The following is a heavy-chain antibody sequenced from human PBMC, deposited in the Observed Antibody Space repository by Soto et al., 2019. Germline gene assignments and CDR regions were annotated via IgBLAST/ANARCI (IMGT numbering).Heavy chain of an antibody. CDR3: ARDLVVIRRFDH. CDR2: IYYSGST. Sequence: SETLSLTCTVYSGSFSGYYWSWIRQPPGKGLEWIGYIYYSGSTNYNPSLKSRVTISVDTSKNQFSLKLSSVTAADTAVYYCARDLVVIRRFDHWGQGTRVT. CDR1: SGSFSGYY. J-gene: IGHJ4*01. D-gene: IGHD2-21*01. V-gene: IGHV4-59*12.